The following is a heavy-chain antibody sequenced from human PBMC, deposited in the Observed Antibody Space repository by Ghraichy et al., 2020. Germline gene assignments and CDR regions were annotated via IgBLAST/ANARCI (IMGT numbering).Heavy chain of an antibody. V-gene: IGHV4-4*07. D-gene: IGHD1-14*01. Sequence: GRIYKSGTTNYNTPFKSPVTMSMDTSKNQFSLNLNSVTAADTAVYYCAGDCINPGAPHFDYWGQGTLVTVSS. CDR2: IYKSGTT. J-gene: IGHJ4*02. CDR3: AGDCINPGAPHFDY.